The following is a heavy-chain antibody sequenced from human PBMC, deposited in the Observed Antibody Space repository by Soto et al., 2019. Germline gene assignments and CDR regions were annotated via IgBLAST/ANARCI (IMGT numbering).Heavy chain of an antibody. CDR1: GFTFSSYS. V-gene: IGHV3-48*01. CDR2: ISSSSSTI. CDR3: ARNYGSGSYLEGPNAFDI. Sequence: GGSLRLSCAASGFTFSSYSMNWVRQAPGKGLEWVSYISSSSSTIYYADSVKGRFTISRDNAKNSLYLQMNSLRAEDTAVYYCARNYGSGSYLEGPNAFDIWGQGTMVTVSS. D-gene: IGHD3-10*01. J-gene: IGHJ3*02.